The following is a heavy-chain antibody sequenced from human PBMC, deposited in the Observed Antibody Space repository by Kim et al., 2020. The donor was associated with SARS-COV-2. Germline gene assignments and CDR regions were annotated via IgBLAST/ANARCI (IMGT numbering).Heavy chain of an antibody. J-gene: IGHJ6*02. V-gene: IGHV1-69*13. D-gene: IGHD3-10*01. CDR2: IIPIFGTA. Sequence: SVKVSCKASGGTFSSYAISWVRQAPGQGLEWMGGIIPIFGTANYAQKFQGRVTITADESTSTAYMELSSLRSEDTAVYYCARGYGSGSYDYYGMDVWGQGTTVTVSS. CDR1: GGTFSSYA. CDR3: ARGYGSGSYDYYGMDV.